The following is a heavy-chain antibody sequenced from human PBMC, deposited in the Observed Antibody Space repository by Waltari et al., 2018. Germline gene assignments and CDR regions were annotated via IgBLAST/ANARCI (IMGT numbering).Heavy chain of an antibody. J-gene: IGHJ3*01. V-gene: IGHV1-69*13. Sequence: QVQLVQSGAEVKKPGSSVKVSCKASGGTFSSYAISWVRQAPGQGLEWMGGIIPSFGTANYAHKFQGRVTITWDTSASTAYMELSSLRSEDTAVYYCARRVQVWSGYQYPFYYWGQGTMVTVSS. D-gene: IGHD3-3*01. CDR3: ARRVQVWSGYQYPFYY. CDR2: IIPSFGTA. CDR1: GGTFSSYA.